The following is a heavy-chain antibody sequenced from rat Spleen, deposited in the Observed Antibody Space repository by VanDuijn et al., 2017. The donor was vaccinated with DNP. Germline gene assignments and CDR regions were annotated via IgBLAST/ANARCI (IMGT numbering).Heavy chain of an antibody. V-gene: IGHV3-1*01. CDR1: GYSITNNY. CDR2: ISYSGTT. Sequence: EVQLQESGPGLVKPSQSLSLTCSVTGYSITNNYWGWIRKFPGNKMEWMAYISYSGTTGYNPSLKSRISITRDTSKNQFFLQLNSVTTEDTATYYCARWSRYFDYWGQGVMVTVSS. CDR3: ARWSRYFDY. J-gene: IGHJ2*01.